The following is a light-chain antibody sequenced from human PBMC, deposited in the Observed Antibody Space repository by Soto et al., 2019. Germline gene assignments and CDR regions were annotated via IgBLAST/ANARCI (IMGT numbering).Light chain of an antibody. CDR2: AAY. J-gene: IGKJ1*01. V-gene: IGKV1-39*01. CDR3: KQSDRTPPT. Sequence: DIQMTQSPSSLSASVGDRVTITCRASQSISSYLNWYQQKPGKAPKLLIYAAYSLQSGVPSRFSGSGSGTEFTLTIRSLQTEDFATYYCKQSDRTPPTFGQGTKVDIK. CDR1: QSISSY.